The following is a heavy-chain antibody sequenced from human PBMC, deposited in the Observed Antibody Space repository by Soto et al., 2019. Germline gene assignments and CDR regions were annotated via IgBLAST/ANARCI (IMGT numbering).Heavy chain of an antibody. CDR2: ISSTGSKT. Sequence: GGSLRLSCVVSGFSMSNHALTWVRQAPGKGLEWVSSISSTGSKTYYADSIKGRFTISRDNSKNTVFLQMNSLRPDDMAFYFCAREPKPFMTGYYDLWGQGTLVTVSS. D-gene: IGHD3-9*01. CDR1: GFSMSNHA. V-gene: IGHV3-23*01. J-gene: IGHJ4*02. CDR3: AREPKPFMTGYYDL.